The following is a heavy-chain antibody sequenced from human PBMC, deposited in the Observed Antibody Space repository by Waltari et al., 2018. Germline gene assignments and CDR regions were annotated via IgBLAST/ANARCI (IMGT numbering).Heavy chain of an antibody. CDR3: ARREIIVEVTGDGFDI. Sequence: QVQLQQWGAGLLKPSETLSLTCAVYGGSFSGYYWSWIRQPPGKWLGWIGEISPSGTNNYTPSLTSRVTISLDTSKNHFSLKLSSVTAADTAVYYCARREIIVEVTGDGFDIWGQGTMVTVSS. CDR1: GGSFSGYY. CDR2: ISPSGTN. J-gene: IGHJ3*02. D-gene: IGHD2-21*02. V-gene: IGHV4-34*01.